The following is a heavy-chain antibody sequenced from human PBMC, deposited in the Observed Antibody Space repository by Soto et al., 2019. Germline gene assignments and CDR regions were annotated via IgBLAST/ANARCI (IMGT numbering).Heavy chain of an antibody. CDR1: GGSFSGYY. D-gene: IGHD3-10*01. CDR3: ARVGVRVEPPSNWFAP. J-gene: IGHJ5*02. V-gene: IGHV4-34*01. CDR2: INHSGST. Sequence: SSATLSLTCAVYGGSFSGYYWSVILEPPGKGLEWIGEINHSGSTNYNPSLKSRVTISVDTSKNQFSLKLSSVTAADTAVYYFARVGVRVEPPSNWFAPWVQGTLVT.